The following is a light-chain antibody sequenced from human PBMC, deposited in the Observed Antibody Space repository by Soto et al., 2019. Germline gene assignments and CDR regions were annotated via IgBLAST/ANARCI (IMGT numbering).Light chain of an antibody. V-gene: IGLV2-14*01. J-gene: IGLJ2*01. CDR2: DVS. CDR3: SSYSSISYVI. CDR1: SSDVGAYNY. Sequence: QPVLTQPASVSGSPGQSITISCTGTSSDVGAYNYVSWYQQHPGEAPRLMIYDVSYRPSGVSNRFSGSKSGNTASLTISGLRAEDEAEYYCSSYSSISYVIFGGGTKLTVL.